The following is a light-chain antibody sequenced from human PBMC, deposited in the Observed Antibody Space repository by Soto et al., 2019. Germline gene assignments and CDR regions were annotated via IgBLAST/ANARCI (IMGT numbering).Light chain of an antibody. CDR3: QQYDNYKTLT. CDR1: QSISSW. J-gene: IGKJ4*01. CDR2: DAS. Sequence: DIQMTQSPSTLSASVGDRVTITCRASQSISSWLAWYQQKPGKAPKLXXFDASSLESGTPSRFSGRRSGTQLTLTINGLQPDDFATYYCQQYDNYKTLTFGGGTKVDIK. V-gene: IGKV1-5*01.